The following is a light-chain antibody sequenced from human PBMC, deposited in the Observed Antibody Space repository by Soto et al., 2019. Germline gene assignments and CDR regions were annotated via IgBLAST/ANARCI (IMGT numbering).Light chain of an antibody. J-gene: IGKJ4*01. V-gene: IGKV4-1*01. CDR1: QSVLYSSNNNNY. CDR3: RQYYTTPLT. CDR2: WAS. Sequence: DIVMTQSPDSLAVSLAERATINCKSSQSVLYSSNNNNYLAWYQQKPGQPPNLLIYWASTRVSGVPDRLSGSGSGTDFTLTINSLQAEDVAVYYCRQYYTTPLTFGGGTKVDIK.